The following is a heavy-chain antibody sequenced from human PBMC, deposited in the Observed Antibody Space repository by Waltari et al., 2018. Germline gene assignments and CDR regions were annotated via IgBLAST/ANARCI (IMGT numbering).Heavy chain of an antibody. Sequence: QVQLQESGPGLVKPSETLSLTCTVSGGSISSYYWSWIRQPPGMGLEWIGYIYYSGSTNYNPSLKSRVTISVDTSKNQFSLKLSSVTAADTAVYYCARGEGIDYWGQGTLVTVSS. CDR2: IYYSGST. V-gene: IGHV4-59*01. J-gene: IGHJ4*02. CDR1: GGSISSYY. CDR3: ARGEGIDY.